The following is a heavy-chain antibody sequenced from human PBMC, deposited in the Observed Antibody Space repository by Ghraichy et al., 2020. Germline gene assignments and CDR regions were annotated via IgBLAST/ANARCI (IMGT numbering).Heavy chain of an antibody. V-gene: IGHV3-33*01. CDR3: ARDPSRKAAAGTWFDP. CDR2: IWYDGSNK. J-gene: IGHJ5*02. CDR1: GFTFSSYG. Sequence: GGSLRLSCAASGFTFSSYGMHWVRQAPGKGLEWVAVIWYDGSNKYYADSVKGRFTISRDNSKNTLYLQMNSLRAEDTAVYYCARDPSRKAAAGTWFDPWGQGTLVTVSS. D-gene: IGHD6-13*01.